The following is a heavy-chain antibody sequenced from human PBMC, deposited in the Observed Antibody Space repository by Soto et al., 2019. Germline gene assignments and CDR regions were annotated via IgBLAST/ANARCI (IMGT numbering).Heavy chain of an antibody. Sequence: QVHLVQSGAEVKKPGASVKVSCEASGYIFTDYYIHWVRQAPGQGLEWLGWINCNNGYTNYSKKCLRRVNKNKDPSIRPSYMEPQSLMPVRPGVYFWARDNDPEQYYHGMDVWGQETTV. V-gene: IGHV1-2*02. CDR3: ARDNDPEQYYHGMDV. D-gene: IGHD1-1*01. CDR2: INCNNGYT. J-gene: IGHJ6*02. CDR1: GYIFTDYY.